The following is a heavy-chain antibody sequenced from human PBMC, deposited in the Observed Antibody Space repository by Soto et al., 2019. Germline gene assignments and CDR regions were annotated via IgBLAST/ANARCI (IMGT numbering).Heavy chain of an antibody. V-gene: IGHV3-33*01. Sequence: GGSLRLSCAASGFTFSSYGMHWVRQAPGKGLEWVAVIWYDGSNKYYADSVKGRFTISRDNSKNTLYLQMNSLRAEDTAVYYCARFSSGWTGFYFDYWGQGTLVTVSS. CDR2: IWYDGSNK. CDR3: ARFSSGWTGFYFDY. CDR1: GFTFSSYG. J-gene: IGHJ4*02. D-gene: IGHD6-19*01.